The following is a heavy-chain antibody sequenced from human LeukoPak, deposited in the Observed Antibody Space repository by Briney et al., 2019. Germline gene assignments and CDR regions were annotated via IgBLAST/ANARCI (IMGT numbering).Heavy chain of an antibody. V-gene: IGHV1-24*01. CDR1: GYTLTELS. Sequence: ASVKVSCKVSGYTLTELSMHWVRQAPGKGLEWMGGSDPEDGETIYAQKFQGRVTMTEDTSTDTAYMELSSLRSEDTAVYYCATVVGPVATTYNFDYWGQGTLVTVSS. CDR2: SDPEDGET. D-gene: IGHD5-12*01. CDR3: ATVVGPVATTYNFDY. J-gene: IGHJ4*02.